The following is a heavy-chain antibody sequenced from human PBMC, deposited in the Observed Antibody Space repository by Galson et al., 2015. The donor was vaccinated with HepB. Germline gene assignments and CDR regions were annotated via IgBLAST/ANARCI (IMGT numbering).Heavy chain of an antibody. D-gene: IGHD3-22*01. CDR2: ISGSGFTT. J-gene: IGHJ4*02. Sequence: QAPGKGLEWVSVISGSGFTTYYADSVKGRFAISRDNSKNTLYLQMKSLRAEDTAVYYCAKFDSSGYLALGRDYWGQGTLVTVSS. CDR3: AKFDSSGYLALGRDY. V-gene: IGHV3-23*01.